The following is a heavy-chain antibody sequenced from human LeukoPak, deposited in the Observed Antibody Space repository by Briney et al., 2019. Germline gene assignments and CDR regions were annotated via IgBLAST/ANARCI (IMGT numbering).Heavy chain of an antibody. V-gene: IGHV3-73*01. CDR2: MRTKGNIYAP. CDR1: GLTFSGAE. D-gene: IGHD3-10*01. CDR3: IHYGSGSYSTDY. Sequence: GGSLRLSCAASGLTFSGAEMHWVRQASGKGLKGGGRMRTKGNIYAPAYAASVKGRFTISRDDSKNTAYLQMPSLQTEDTAVYSCIHYGSGSYSTDYWGQGPLVTVSS. J-gene: IGHJ4*02.